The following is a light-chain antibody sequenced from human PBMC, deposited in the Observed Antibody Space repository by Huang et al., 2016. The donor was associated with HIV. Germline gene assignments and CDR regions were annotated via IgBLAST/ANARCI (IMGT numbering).Light chain of an antibody. V-gene: IGKV1-39*01. CDR1: QSISTY. CDR3: QQSYSTPMYT. Sequence: DIQMTQSPSSLSASVGDRVTITCRASQSISTYLNWYQQKPGKAPKLLIYAASSLQRGVPTRFSGSGSGTDFTLTIISLQPEDFATYYCQQSYSTPMYTFGQGTKLEIK. J-gene: IGKJ2*01. CDR2: AAS.